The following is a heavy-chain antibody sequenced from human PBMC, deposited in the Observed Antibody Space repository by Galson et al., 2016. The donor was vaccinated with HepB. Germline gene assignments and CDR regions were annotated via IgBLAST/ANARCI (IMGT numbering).Heavy chain of an antibody. CDR1: GFTFSSYW. CDR2: INSDGSST. J-gene: IGHJ5*02. D-gene: IGHD6-13*01. CDR3: ASSVAAAGNWFDP. Sequence: SLRLSCAASGFTFSSYWMHWVRQAPGKGLVWVSSINSDGSSTSYADSVKGRFTISRDNAKNTLYLQMNSLRAEDTAVYYCASSVAAAGNWFDPWGQGTLGTVSS. V-gene: IGHV3-74*01.